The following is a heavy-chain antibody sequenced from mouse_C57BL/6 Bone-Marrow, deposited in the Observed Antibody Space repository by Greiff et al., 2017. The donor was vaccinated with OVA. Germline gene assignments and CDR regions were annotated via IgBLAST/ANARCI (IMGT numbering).Heavy chain of an antibody. CDR3: ARGGMVTTDY. D-gene: IGHD2-2*01. J-gene: IGHJ2*01. CDR1: GFTFSSYA. V-gene: IGHV5-4*03. CDR2: ISDGGSYT. Sequence: EVKVEESGGGLVKPGGSLKLSCAASGFTFSSYAMSWVRQTPEKRLEWVATISDGGSYTYYPDNVKGRFTISRDNAKNNLYLQMSHLKSKDTAMYYCARGGMVTTDYWGQGTTLTVSS.